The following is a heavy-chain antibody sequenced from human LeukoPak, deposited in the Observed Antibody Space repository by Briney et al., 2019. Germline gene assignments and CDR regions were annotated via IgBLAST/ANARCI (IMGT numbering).Heavy chain of an antibody. J-gene: IGHJ4*02. V-gene: IGHV3-11*06. Sequence: GGSLRLSCAAYGFTFSDYYMSWVRQAPGKGLEWVSYISSSSSYTNYADSVNGRFTISRDNAKTSLYLQMNSLRAEDTAVYYCARALHSSGWYFDYWGQGTLVTVSS. CDR3: ARALHSSGWYFDY. CDR2: ISSSSSYT. CDR1: GFTFSDYY. D-gene: IGHD6-19*01.